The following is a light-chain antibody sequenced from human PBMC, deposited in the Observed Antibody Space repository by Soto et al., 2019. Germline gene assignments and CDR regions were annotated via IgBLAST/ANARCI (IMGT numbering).Light chain of an antibody. Sequence: EIVLTQSPATLSLSPGERVTLSCRASQSLHDFLNWYQQKPGQAPRPLIYDASKRATGVPDRISGSGSGTDYTLTISSLEPEDFAVYYCQHYSSSPPAITFGQGTRLEIK. V-gene: IGKV3-11*01. CDR3: QHYSSSPPAIT. CDR1: QSLHDF. CDR2: DAS. J-gene: IGKJ5*01.